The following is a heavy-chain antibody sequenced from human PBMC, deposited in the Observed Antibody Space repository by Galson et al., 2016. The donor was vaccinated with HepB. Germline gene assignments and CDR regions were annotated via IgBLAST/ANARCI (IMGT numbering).Heavy chain of an antibody. CDR2: IKSKVDGGTL. V-gene: IGHV3-15*07. D-gene: IGHD5-18*01. Sequence: SLRLSCAASGFTFSNAWMNWVRQAPGRGLEWVGRIKSKVDGGTLDYGAPVKGRITISRDDSKNMLYLQMNSLKTEDTAVYYCITDGHTALDYWGQGTLVAVSS. CDR1: GFTFSNAW. CDR3: ITDGHTALDY. J-gene: IGHJ4*02.